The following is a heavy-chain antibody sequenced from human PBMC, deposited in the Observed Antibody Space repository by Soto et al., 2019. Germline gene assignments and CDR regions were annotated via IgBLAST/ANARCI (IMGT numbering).Heavy chain of an antibody. J-gene: IGHJ4*02. CDR1: KFPFTDFA. Sequence: GGSLRLSCVASKFPFTDFAMNWVRQAPGKGLEWVSAVSGRGDTTYYADSVNGRFTISRDNSQNIVFLQMHSLRAEDTGVYYCAKDLDPITATTFAFWGQGTLVTVSS. CDR3: AKDLDPITATTFAF. CDR2: VSGRGDTT. D-gene: IGHD1-7*01. V-gene: IGHV3-23*01.